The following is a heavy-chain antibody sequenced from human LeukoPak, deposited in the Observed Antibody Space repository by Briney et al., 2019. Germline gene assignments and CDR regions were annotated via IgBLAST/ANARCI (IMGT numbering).Heavy chain of an antibody. D-gene: IGHD3-10*01. CDR2: IKQDGSEK. Sequence: PGGSLRLSCAASGFTFSSYWMSWVRQAPGKGLEWVAHIKQDGSEKHYVDSVKGRFTISRDNAENSVYPQMNSLRGDDTAVYYCARVQSPSGSYTKAFDSWGQGTQVTVSS. CDR3: ARVQSPSGSYTKAFDS. CDR1: GFTFSSYW. J-gene: IGHJ4*02. V-gene: IGHV3-7*05.